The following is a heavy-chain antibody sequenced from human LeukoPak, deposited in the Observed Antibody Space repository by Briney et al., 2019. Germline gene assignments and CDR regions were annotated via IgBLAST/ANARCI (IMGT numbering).Heavy chain of an antibody. CDR2: ISTSSSYI. V-gene: IGHV3-21*01. D-gene: IGHD5-12*01. J-gene: IGHJ5*02. Sequence: GGSLRLSCAASGFTLSSYSMNWVRQAPGKGLEWVSSISTSSSYIYSADSVKGRFTISRDNARNSLYLQMNNLRAEDTAVYYCARGSQRVASQDNWFDPWGQGTLVTVSS. CDR3: ARGSQRVASQDNWFDP. CDR1: GFTLSSYS.